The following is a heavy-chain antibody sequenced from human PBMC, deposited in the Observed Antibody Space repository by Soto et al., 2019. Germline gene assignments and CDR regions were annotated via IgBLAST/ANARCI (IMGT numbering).Heavy chain of an antibody. CDR2: TYYRSKWYN. V-gene: IGHV6-1*01. J-gene: IGHJ5*02. Sequence: SQTLSLTCAISGDSVSSNSAAWNWIRQSPSRGLEWLGRTYYRSKWYNDYAVSVKSRITINPDTSKNQFSLQLNSVTPEDTAVYYCASSIAAGRGFWFDPWGQGTLVTVS. CDR1: GDSVSSNSAA. CDR3: ASSIAAGRGFWFDP. D-gene: IGHD6-6*01.